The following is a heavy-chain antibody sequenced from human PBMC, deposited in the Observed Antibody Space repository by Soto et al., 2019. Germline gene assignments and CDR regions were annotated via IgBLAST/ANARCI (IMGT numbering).Heavy chain of an antibody. Sequence: EVQLVESGGGLVQPGGSLRLSCAASGFSFSKYWMHWVRQAPGKGLEWVSHITSDGITTTYADSVKGRFTVSRDNAKNTVYLLMNSLRAEDTAVYYCAKLGGFDYWGQGTLVTVSS. D-gene: IGHD3-16*01. CDR1: GFSFSKYW. V-gene: IGHV3-74*01. J-gene: IGHJ4*02. CDR2: ITSDGITT. CDR3: AKLGGFDY.